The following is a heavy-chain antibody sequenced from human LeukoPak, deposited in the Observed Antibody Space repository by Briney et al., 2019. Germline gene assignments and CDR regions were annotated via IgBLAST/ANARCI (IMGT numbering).Heavy chain of an antibody. CDR1: GVSITSGTYY. CDR2: MYSTGRV. CDR3: AGASETAMVTL. V-gene: IGHV4-61*02. J-gene: IGHJ4*02. Sequence: SETLSLTCTVSGVSITSGTYYWTWIRQPAGKGLEWIGRMYSTGRVNYNPSLKSRVTMLLDTAKNHISLKLTSVTAADTAIYFCAGASETAMVTLWGQGTRVTVSS. D-gene: IGHD5-18*01.